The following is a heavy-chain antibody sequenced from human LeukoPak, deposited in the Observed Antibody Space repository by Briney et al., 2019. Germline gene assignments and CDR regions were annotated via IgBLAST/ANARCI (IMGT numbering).Heavy chain of an antibody. CDR3: ARTPLTQPITGHYEY. CDR2: INPNSDGT. D-gene: IGHD2-2*01. J-gene: IGHJ4*02. CDR1: GYTFTSYG. V-gene: IGHV1-2*02. Sequence: ASVKVSCKASGYTFTSYGISWVRQAPGRGLDWMGWINPNSDGTNYAQKFQGRVTMTWDASISTAYMELSSLRSDDTAVYYCARTPLTQPITGHYEYWGQGTLVTVSS.